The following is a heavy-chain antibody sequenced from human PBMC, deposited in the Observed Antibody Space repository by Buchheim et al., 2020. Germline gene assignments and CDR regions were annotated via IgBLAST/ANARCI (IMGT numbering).Heavy chain of an antibody. CDR2: IKQDGSEK. J-gene: IGHJ6*03. CDR1: GFTFGIYW. D-gene: IGHD3-3*01. CDR3: ARHYYDFWSGYAYYYYYMAV. Sequence: EEQLVESGGGLVQPGGSLRLSCAASGFTFGIYWMSWVRQAPGKGLEWVANIKQDGSEKNYVDSVEGRFTITRANAKNSLYLQMNSLRAEDTAVYYCARHYYDFWSGYAYYYYYMAVWGKGTT. V-gene: IGHV3-7*01.